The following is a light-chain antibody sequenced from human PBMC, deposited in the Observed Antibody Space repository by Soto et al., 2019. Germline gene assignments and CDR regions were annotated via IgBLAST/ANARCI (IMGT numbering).Light chain of an antibody. CDR3: QQYHGYSLT. CDR2: EVS. Sequence: DIVMTQTPLSLSVTPGQSASISCKSTQSLLHSDGKTFFYWYLRKPGQPPQLLIYEVSNRFSGVPDRFSGSGSGTEFILTISGLQPDDFATYYCQQYHGYSLTFGQGTKV. V-gene: IGKV2D-29*01. J-gene: IGKJ1*01. CDR1: QSLLHSDGKTF.